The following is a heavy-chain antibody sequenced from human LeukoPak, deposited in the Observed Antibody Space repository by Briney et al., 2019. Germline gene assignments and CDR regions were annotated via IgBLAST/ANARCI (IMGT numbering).Heavy chain of an antibody. Sequence: SSETLSLTCAVYGGSFSGYYWSWIRQPPGKGLEWIGEINHSGSTNYNPSLKSRVTISVDTSKNQFSLKLSSVTAADTAVYYCARGRTKHIVVVTAPQRRGAFDIWGQGTMVTVSS. V-gene: IGHV4-34*01. CDR1: GGSFSGYY. CDR3: ARGRTKHIVVVTAPQRRGAFDI. CDR2: INHSGST. J-gene: IGHJ3*02. D-gene: IGHD2-21*02.